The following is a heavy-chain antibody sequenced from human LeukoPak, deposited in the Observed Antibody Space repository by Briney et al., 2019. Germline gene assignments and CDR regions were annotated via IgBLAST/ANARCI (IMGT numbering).Heavy chain of an antibody. V-gene: IGHV4-59*01. CDR1: GGSISSYY. Sequence: TETLSLTCTVSGGSISSYYWSWIRQPPGKGLEWIGYIYDSGSTNYNPSLKSRVTISVDTSKNQISLKLSSVTAADTAVYYCASARPPYMDVWGKGTTVTVS. CDR2: IYDSGST. J-gene: IGHJ6*03. D-gene: IGHD6-6*01. CDR3: ASARPPYMDV.